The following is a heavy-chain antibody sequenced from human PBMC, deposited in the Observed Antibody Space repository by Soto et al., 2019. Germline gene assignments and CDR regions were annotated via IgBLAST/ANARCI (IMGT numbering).Heavy chain of an antibody. Sequence: VQLMQSGAEVKKPGSSVKVSCKASGGTFSSHSINWVRQAPGQGLEWMGGIITLFGTSNYAQNFQGRVTITADQSTSTAYMEPNSLTSADTAVYYCAREVGYGDFSAALLDWGQGTLVTVSS. CDR2: IITLFGTS. CDR3: AREVGYGDFSAALLD. CDR1: GGTFSSHS. V-gene: IGHV1-69*01. J-gene: IGHJ4*02. D-gene: IGHD2-21*02.